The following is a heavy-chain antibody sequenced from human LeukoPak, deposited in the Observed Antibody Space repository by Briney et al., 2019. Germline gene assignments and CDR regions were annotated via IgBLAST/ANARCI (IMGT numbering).Heavy chain of an antibody. V-gene: IGHV4-59*08. D-gene: IGHD3-22*01. Sequence: SETLSLTCTLSSGSISSFYWSWIRQPPGKGLEWLAYIHNSGRTNYNPSLKSRLTISLDTSKNQFSLYVRSVTATDTAVYYCARHCPYDRGGFHDDFDFWGQGTMVTVSS. CDR3: ARHCPYDRGGFHDDFDF. CDR2: IHNSGRT. J-gene: IGHJ3*01. CDR1: SGSISSFY.